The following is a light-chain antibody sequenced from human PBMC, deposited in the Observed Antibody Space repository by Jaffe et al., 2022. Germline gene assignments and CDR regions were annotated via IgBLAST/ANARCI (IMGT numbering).Light chain of an antibody. J-gene: IGLJ2*01. CDR1: NIGSKS. CDR2: RDN. V-gene: IGLV3-9*01. CDR3: QVWDSTTLVL. Sequence: SYELTQPLSVSVALGQTATITCGGNNIGSKSVHWYQQKPGQAPVLVIYRDNNRPSGIPERFSGSNSGNTATLMINRVQAGDEADYYCQVWDSTTLVLFAGGTKVTVL.